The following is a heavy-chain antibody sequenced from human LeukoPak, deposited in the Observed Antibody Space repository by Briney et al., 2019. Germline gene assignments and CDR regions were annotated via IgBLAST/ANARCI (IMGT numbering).Heavy chain of an antibody. CDR3: ARGQVPAARGYNWFDP. D-gene: IGHD2-2*01. Sequence: TSETLSLTCAVYGWSFNDYYWNWIRPPPGKGLEWIGEINARGDTNYNPSLKSRVNISVDTSKKQFSLRLTSMIAADTALYYCARGQVPAARGYNWFDPWGQGTLVTVSS. CDR1: GWSFNDYY. J-gene: IGHJ5*02. CDR2: INARGDT. V-gene: IGHV4-34*01.